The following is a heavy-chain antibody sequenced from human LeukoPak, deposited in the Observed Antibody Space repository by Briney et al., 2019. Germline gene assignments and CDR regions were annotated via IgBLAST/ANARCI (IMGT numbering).Heavy chain of an antibody. CDR2: ISYSGST. CDR1: GDSMSNYY. Sequence: PETLSLTCTVSGDSMSNYYWTWIRQPPGKELEWIGSISYSGSTNYNPSLKSRVTMSVDTSENQFSLKLNSVTAADTAVYYCARSGLVRGVSTWGQGTLVTVSS. J-gene: IGHJ1*01. D-gene: IGHD3-10*01. V-gene: IGHV4-59*01. CDR3: ARSGLVRGVST.